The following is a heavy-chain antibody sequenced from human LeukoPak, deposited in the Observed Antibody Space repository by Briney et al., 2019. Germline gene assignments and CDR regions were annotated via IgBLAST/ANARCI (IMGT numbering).Heavy chain of an antibody. Sequence: ASVKVSCKASGYTFTGYYMHWVRQAPGQGLEWMGWINPNSGGTNYAQQFQGRVTMTRDTSISTAYMELSRLRSDDTAVYYCARGRGYAIFDYWGQGTLVTVSS. CDR2: INPNSGGT. V-gene: IGHV1-2*02. CDR3: ARGRGYAIFDY. CDR1: GYTFTGYY. J-gene: IGHJ4*02. D-gene: IGHD2-8*01.